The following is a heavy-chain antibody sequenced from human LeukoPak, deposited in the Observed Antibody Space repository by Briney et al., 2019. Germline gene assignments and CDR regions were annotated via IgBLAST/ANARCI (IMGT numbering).Heavy chain of an antibody. CDR2: IIPIYGTA. J-gene: IGHJ4*02. D-gene: IGHD3-22*01. CDR1: GGTFSSYA. Sequence: SVKVSCKACGGTFSSYAISWVRQAPGQGLESMGRIIPIYGTANYAQKFQGRVTITTDESTSTAYMELSSLRSEDTAVYYCARFKWDSSGYYSDYWGQGTLVTVSS. CDR3: ARFKWDSSGYYSDY. V-gene: IGHV1-69*05.